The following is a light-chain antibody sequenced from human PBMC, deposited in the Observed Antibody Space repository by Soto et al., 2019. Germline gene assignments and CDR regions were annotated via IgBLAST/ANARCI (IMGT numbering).Light chain of an antibody. CDR1: QTITNW. V-gene: IGKV1-5*03. J-gene: IGKJ1*01. CDR3: QQYESYWT. CDR2: KTS. Sequence: DIQMTQSPSTLSASVGDRVTITCRASQTITNWLAWYQRKPGKAPKVLIYKTSSLESGVPSRFSGSGSGTEFTLTINGLQPDDFATYYCQQYESYWTFGQGTKVEIK.